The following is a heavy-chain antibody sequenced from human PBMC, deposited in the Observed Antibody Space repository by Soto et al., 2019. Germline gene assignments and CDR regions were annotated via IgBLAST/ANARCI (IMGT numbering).Heavy chain of an antibody. CDR1: GGSISSYY. Sequence: SETLSLTCTVSGGSISSYYWSWIRQPPGKGLEWIGYIYYSGSTNYNPSLRSRVTISVDTSKNQFSLKLSSVTAADTAVYYCARVYGDFLSYNWFDPWGQGTLVTVSS. CDR2: IYYSGST. V-gene: IGHV4-59*01. CDR3: ARVYGDFLSYNWFDP. D-gene: IGHD4-17*01. J-gene: IGHJ5*02.